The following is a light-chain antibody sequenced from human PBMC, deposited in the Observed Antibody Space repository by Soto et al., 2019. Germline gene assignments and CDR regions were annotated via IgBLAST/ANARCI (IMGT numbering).Light chain of an antibody. J-gene: IGLJ2*01. CDR2: LNSDGSH. CDR1: SGHSSYA. CDR3: QTWGTGNPSLV. Sequence: QLVLTQSPSASASLGASVKLTCTLSSGHSSYAIAWHQQQPEKGPRYLMKLNSDGSHSKGDGIPDRFSGSSSGAERYLTISSLQSEDEADYYCQTWGTGNPSLVFGGGTKLTVL. V-gene: IGLV4-69*01.